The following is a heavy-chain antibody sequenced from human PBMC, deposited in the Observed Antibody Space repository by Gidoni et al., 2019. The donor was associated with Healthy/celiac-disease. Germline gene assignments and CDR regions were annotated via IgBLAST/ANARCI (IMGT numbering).Heavy chain of an antibody. Sequence: QLQLQESGPGLVKPSETLSLTCTVSGGSISSSSYYWGWIRQPPGKGLEWIGSIYYSGSTYYNPSLKSRVTISVDTSKNQFSLKLSSVTAADTAVYYCARRDMDYDILTGYYKVAFDIWGQGTMVTVSS. V-gene: IGHV4-39*01. CDR2: IYYSGST. CDR3: ARRDMDYDILTGYYKVAFDI. J-gene: IGHJ3*02. D-gene: IGHD3-9*01. CDR1: GGSISSSSYY.